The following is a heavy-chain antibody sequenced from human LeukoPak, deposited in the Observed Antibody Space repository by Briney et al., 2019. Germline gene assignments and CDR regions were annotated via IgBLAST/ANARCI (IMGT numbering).Heavy chain of an antibody. CDR2: ISGSGGST. Sequence: GGSLRLSCAASGFTFSSYAVSWVRQAPGKGLEWVSAISGSGGSTYYADTVKGRFTISRDNSKNTLYLQMTSLRAEDTAVYYCVILTHRDDYTFDYWGQGSLVIVSS. CDR1: GFTFSSYA. V-gene: IGHV3-23*01. CDR3: VILTHRDDYTFDY. J-gene: IGHJ4*02. D-gene: IGHD5-24*01.